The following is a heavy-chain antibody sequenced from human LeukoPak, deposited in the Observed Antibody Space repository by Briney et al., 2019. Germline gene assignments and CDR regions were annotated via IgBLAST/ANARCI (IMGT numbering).Heavy chain of an antibody. D-gene: IGHD3-10*01. CDR2: ITGVDDTP. Sequence: GGSLRLSCATSGFTFGSYAMTWVRQAPGKGLEWVSGITGVDDTPYYADSVKGRFTISRDNSENTLYLQMNSLRGEDTAAYYCAKDAVRGSGRINWFDSWGQGTLVTVSS. V-gene: IGHV3-23*01. CDR1: GFTFGSYA. J-gene: IGHJ5*01. CDR3: AKDAVRGSGRINWFDS.